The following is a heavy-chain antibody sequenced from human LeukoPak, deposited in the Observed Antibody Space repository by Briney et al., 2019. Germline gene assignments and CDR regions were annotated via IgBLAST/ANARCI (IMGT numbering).Heavy chain of an antibody. J-gene: IGHJ3*02. CDR1: GYTFTRYW. V-gene: IGHV5-51*01. D-gene: IGHD4-23*01. Sequence: LGESLKISCKASGYTFTRYWIGWVRQMPGKGLEWMGIIYPGDSDTRYSPSFQGQVTISADKSISTAYLQWSSLKPSDTAIYYCAMRWPFDIWGQGTMVTVSS. CDR2: IYPGDSDT. CDR3: AMRWPFDI.